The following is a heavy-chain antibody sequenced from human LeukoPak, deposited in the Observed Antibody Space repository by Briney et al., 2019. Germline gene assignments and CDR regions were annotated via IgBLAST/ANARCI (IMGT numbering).Heavy chain of an antibody. J-gene: IGHJ4*02. D-gene: IGHD6-19*01. V-gene: IGHV3-49*03. CDR1: GFTFGDYA. CDR3: ARDPGRSGWGY. CDR2: IRSKAYGGTT. Sequence: GGSLRLSCTASGFTFGDYAMSWFRQAPGKGLEWAGFIRSKAYGGTTEYAASVKGRFTISRDDSKSIAYLQMNSLRAEDTAVYYCARDPGRSGWGYWGQGALVTVSS.